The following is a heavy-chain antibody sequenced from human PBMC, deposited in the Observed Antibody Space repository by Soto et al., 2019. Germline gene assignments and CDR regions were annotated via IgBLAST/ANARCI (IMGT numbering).Heavy chain of an antibody. CDR3: AGFVVPASRNSDFDY. V-gene: IGHV4-39*01. D-gene: IGHD2-15*01. J-gene: IGHJ4*02. Sequence: SETLSLTCTVSGISVSTSDYYWGWVRQPPGKGLDWIGNIYYSGSTFYNPSLRSRVTLSVDTSKNQFSLRLNSVTAADTAVYFCAGFVVPASRNSDFDYWGQGALVTVSS. CDR1: GISVSTSDYY. CDR2: IYYSGST.